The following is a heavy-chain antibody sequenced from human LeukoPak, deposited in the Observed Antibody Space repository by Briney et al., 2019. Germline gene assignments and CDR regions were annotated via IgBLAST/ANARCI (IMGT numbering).Heavy chain of an antibody. CDR3: ARGAPPQN. J-gene: IGHJ4*02. Sequence: SESLPLTCTVSGGSITCSSYYWGWIRQPPGKGLEWIGSVYYTGASYYNPSLKSRVTISIDTSKKHFSLKLTSVTAADTAVYYCARGAPPQNWGQGTLVTVSS. CDR1: GGSITCSSYY. V-gene: IGHV4-39*07. CDR2: VYYTGAS.